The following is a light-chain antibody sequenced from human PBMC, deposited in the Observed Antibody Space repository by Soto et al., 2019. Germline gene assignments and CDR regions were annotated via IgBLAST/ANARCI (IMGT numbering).Light chain of an antibody. CDR3: QQYNNWPPRAWT. V-gene: IGKV3-15*01. J-gene: IGKJ1*01. CDR2: GAS. CDR1: QSVSSN. Sequence: EIVMTQSPATLSVSPGERATLSCRASQSVSSNLAWYQQKPGQAPRLLIYGASTRATGNPARFSGSGSGTEFTLTISSLQSEDFAVYYCQQYNNWPPRAWTFGQGTKVEIK.